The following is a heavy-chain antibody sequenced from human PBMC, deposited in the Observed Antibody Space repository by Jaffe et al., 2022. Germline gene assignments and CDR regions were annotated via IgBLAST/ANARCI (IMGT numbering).Heavy chain of an antibody. V-gene: IGHV4-39*01. CDR2: IYYSGST. D-gene: IGHD6-13*01. CDR3: ARLVGSSSVLGHYYYMDV. CDR1: GGSISSSSYY. Sequence: QLQLQESGPGLVKPSETLSLTCTVSGGSISSSSYYWGWIRQPPGKGLEWIGSIYYSGSTYYNPSLKSRVTISVDTSKNQFSLKLSSVTAADTAVYYCARLVGSSSVLGHYYYMDVWGKGTTVTVSS. J-gene: IGHJ6*03.